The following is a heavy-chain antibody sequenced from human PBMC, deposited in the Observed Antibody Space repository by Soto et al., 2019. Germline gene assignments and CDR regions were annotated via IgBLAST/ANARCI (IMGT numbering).Heavy chain of an antibody. V-gene: IGHV1-46*01. Sequence: QVQLVQSGAEVKKPGASVKVSLHCVRQAPGQGLEWMGIINPSGGSTTYAQKFQGRVTMTRDTSTSTVYMELSSLRSEDTAVYYCARVGGYSYGGVDYWGQGTLVTVSS. D-gene: IGHD5-18*01. J-gene: IGHJ4*02. CDR3: ARVGGYSYGGVDY. CDR2: INPSGGST.